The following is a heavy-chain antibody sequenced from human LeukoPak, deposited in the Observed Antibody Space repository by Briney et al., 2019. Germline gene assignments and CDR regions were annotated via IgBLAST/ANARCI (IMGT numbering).Heavy chain of an antibody. CDR2: IYHSGGT. Sequence: PSETLSLACTVSGGSISSGGYYWSWIRQPPGKGLEWIGYIYHSGGTYYNPSLKSRVTISVDRSKNQFSLKLSSVTAADTAVYYCAREDGTGTNLYWGQGTLVTVSS. CDR1: GGSISSGGYY. D-gene: IGHD1/OR15-1a*01. CDR3: AREDGTGTNLY. J-gene: IGHJ4*02. V-gene: IGHV4-30-2*01.